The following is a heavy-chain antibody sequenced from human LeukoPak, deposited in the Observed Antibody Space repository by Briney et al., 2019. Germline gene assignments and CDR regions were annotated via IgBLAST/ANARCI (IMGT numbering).Heavy chain of an antibody. V-gene: IGHV2-5*02. CDR3: AHRRGIQLWSYFDY. Sequence: SGPTLVNPTQTLTLTCTFSGFSLSTSGVGVGWIRQPPGKALEWLALIYWDDDKRYSPSLRSRLTITKDTSKNQVVLTMTNMDPVHIAPYYCAHRRGIQLWSYFDYWGQGTLVTVSS. J-gene: IGHJ4*02. CDR2: IYWDDDK. CDR1: GFSLSTSGVG. D-gene: IGHD5-18*01.